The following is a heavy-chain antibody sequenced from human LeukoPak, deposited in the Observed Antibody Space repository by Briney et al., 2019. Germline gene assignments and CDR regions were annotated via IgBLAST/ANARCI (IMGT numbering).Heavy chain of an antibody. J-gene: IGHJ6*03. CDR3: AREVDDYYYYYMDV. CDR1: GFTFSSYW. D-gene: IGHD5-12*01. V-gene: IGHV3-74*01. CDR2: INSDGSST. Sequence: GGSLRLSCAASGFTFSSYWMHWVRQAPGKGRVWVSRINSDGSSTSYADSVKGRFTISRDNAKNTLYLQMNSLRAEDTAVYYCAREVDDYYYYYMDVWGKGTTVTVSS.